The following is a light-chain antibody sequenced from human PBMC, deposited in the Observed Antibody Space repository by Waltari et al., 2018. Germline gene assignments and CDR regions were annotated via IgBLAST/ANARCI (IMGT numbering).Light chain of an antibody. Sequence: SYVLTQPPSVSVAPGETARLTRGGNNIDSKSVHWYRQRPGPAPVLVISYDRERRSGIPDRVSGSNYGNTATLTISRVEAGDEADYYCQVWDANTDPGVFGTGTEVAVL. J-gene: IGLJ1*01. CDR1: NIDSKS. CDR2: YDR. V-gene: IGLV3-21*01. CDR3: QVWDANTDPGV.